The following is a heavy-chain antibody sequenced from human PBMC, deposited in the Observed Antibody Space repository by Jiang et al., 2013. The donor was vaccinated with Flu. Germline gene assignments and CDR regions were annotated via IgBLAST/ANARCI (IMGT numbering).Heavy chain of an antibody. CDR2: INHSGST. Sequence: LLKPSETLSLTCAVYGGSFSGYYWSWIRQPPGKGLEWIGEINHSGSTNYNPSLKSRVTISVDTSKNQFSLKLSSVTAADTAVYYCARAVKDKDIVVVVAATQAHYYYGMDVWAKGPRSPSP. CDR1: GGSFSGYY. V-gene: IGHV4-34*01. CDR3: ARAVKDKDIVVVVAATQAHYYYGMDV. J-gene: IGHJ6*02. D-gene: IGHD2-15*01.